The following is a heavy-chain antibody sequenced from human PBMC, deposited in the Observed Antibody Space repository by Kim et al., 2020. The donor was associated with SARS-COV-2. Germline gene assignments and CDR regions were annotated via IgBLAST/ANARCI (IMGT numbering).Heavy chain of an antibody. Sequence: GGSLRLSCAASGFTFSSYWMSWVRQAPGKGLEWVANIKQDGSEKYYVDSVKGRFTISRDNAKNSLYLQMNSLRAEDTAVYYCARENYGSAYSNYGYYYGMGAWGARATVTVSS. J-gene: IGHJ6*04. CDR3: ARENYGSAYSNYGYYYGMGA. V-gene: IGHV3-7*01. CDR2: IKQDGSEK. CDR1: GFTFSSYW. D-gene: IGHD4-4*01.